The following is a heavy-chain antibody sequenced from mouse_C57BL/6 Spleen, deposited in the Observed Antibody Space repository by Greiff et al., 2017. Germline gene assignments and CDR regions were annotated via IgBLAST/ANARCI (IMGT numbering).Heavy chain of an antibody. CDR2: ISSGGSYT. D-gene: IGHD1-1*02. CDR3: ARLMDAMDY. J-gene: IGHJ4*01. V-gene: IGHV5-6*01. CDR1: GFTFSSYG. Sequence: EVKLVESGGDLVKPGGSLKLSCAASGFTFSSYGMSWVRQTPDKRLEWVATISSGGSYTYYPDSVKGRFPISRDNAKTTLYLQMSSLKSEDTAMYYCARLMDAMDYWGQGTSVTVSS.